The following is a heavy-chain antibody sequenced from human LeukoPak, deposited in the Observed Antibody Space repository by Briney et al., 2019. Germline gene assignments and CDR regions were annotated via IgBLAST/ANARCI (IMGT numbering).Heavy chain of an antibody. V-gene: IGHV3-43*01. J-gene: IGHJ4*02. Sequence: GGSLRLSCATSGFNFDRYTIHWVRQAPGKGLEWVSLAGWAGGTTFYSDSVRGRFTISRDSGRKSVYLQMNSLTTDNTAFYFCAKELDTMFFDYWGQGALVTVSS. D-gene: IGHD3-10*02. CDR3: AKELDTMFFDY. CDR2: AGWAGGTT. CDR1: GFNFDRYT.